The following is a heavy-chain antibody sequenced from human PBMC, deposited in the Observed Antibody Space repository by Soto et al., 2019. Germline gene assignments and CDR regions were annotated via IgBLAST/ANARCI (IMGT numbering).Heavy chain of an antibody. D-gene: IGHD6-6*01. CDR1: GYTFTGYY. CDR3: ARERQYSSSSSPYYYGMDV. Sequence: QVQLVQSGAEVKKPGASVKVSCKASGYTFTGYYMHWVRQAPGQGLEWMGWINPNSGGTNYAQKFQGWVTMTRDTSISTAYMELSRLRSDDTAVYYCARERQYSSSSSPYYYGMDVWGQGTTVTVSS. CDR2: INPNSGGT. J-gene: IGHJ6*02. V-gene: IGHV1-2*04.